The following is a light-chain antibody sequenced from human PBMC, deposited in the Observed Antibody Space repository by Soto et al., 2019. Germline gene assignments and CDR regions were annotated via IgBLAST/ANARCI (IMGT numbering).Light chain of an antibody. Sequence: DIQMTQSPSSVSASIGDRVTITCRARQDIYALLAWYQQKPGKAPKLLIHTASNLQSGVPSRFRGSGSGTDFTLNISSLQPEDVATYYCLQAGAFPLTLGQGTKVEIK. V-gene: IGKV1-12*01. CDR2: TAS. CDR1: QDIYAL. J-gene: IGKJ1*01. CDR3: LQAGAFPLT.